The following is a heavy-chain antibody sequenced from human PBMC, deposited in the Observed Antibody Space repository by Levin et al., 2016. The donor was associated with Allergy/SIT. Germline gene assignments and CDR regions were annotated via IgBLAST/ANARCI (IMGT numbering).Heavy chain of an antibody. CDR3: ARESGSYDAFDI. J-gene: IGHJ3*02. V-gene: IGHV4-59*01. CDR1: GGSISSYY. Sequence: SETLSLTCTVSGGSISSYYWSWIRQPPGKGLEWIGYIYYSGSTNYNPSLKSRVTISVDTSKNQFSLKLSSVTAADTAVYYCARESGSYDAFDIWGQGTMVTVSS. CDR2: IYYSGST. D-gene: IGHD1-26*01.